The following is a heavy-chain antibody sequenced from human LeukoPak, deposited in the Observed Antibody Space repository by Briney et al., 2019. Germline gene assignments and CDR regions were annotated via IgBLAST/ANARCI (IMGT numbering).Heavy chain of an antibody. V-gene: IGHV3-30*04. Sequence: GGSLRLSCAASGFTFSSYAMHWVRQAPGKGLEWVAVISYDGSNKYYADSVKGRFTISRDNSKNTLYLQMNSLRAEDTAVYYCARGITMIVVVITTSLDYWGQGTLVTVSS. CDR3: ARGITMIVVVITTSLDY. D-gene: IGHD3-22*01. J-gene: IGHJ4*02. CDR1: GFTFSSYA. CDR2: ISYDGSNK.